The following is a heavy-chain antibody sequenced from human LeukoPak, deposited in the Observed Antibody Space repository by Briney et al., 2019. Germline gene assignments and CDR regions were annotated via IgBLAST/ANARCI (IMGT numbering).Heavy chain of an antibody. V-gene: IGHV1-2*02. J-gene: IGHJ4*02. CDR3: AASTWVTPFDY. Sequence: GASVKVSCKASGYTFSDYYMHWVRQAPGQGLEWMGWINPNSGGTNYAQKFQGRVTMTRDTSISTAYMELSRLRSDDTAVYYCAASTWVTPFDYWGQGTLVTVSS. CDR2: INPNSGGT. D-gene: IGHD2-2*01. CDR1: GYTFSDYY.